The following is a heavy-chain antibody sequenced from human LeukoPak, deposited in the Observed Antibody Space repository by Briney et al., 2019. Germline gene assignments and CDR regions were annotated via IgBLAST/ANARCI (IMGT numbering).Heavy chain of an antibody. V-gene: IGHV4-30-2*01. CDR2: IYHSGST. CDR1: GGSISSGGYS. CDR3: ARAYSRSSRPGEVGI. Sequence: SETLSLTCAVSGGSISSGGYSWSWIRQPPGKGLEWIGYIYHSGSTYYNPSLKSRVTISVDRSKNQFSLKLSSVTAADTAVYYCARAYSRSSRPGEVGIWGQGTLVTVSS. J-gene: IGHJ4*02. D-gene: IGHD2-21*01.